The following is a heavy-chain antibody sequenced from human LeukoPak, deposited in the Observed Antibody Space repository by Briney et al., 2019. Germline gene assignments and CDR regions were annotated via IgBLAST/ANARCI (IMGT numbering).Heavy chain of an antibody. D-gene: IGHD6-6*01. Sequence: GASVKVSCKVSGYTLTELSMHWVRQAPGKGLEWMGGFDPEDGETIYAQKFQGRVTMTEDTSTDTAYMELSSLRSEDTAVYYCAIGLAYGSSPGYFDYWGQGTLVTASS. CDR1: GYTLTELS. V-gene: IGHV1-24*01. CDR2: FDPEDGET. J-gene: IGHJ4*02. CDR3: AIGLAYGSSPGYFDY.